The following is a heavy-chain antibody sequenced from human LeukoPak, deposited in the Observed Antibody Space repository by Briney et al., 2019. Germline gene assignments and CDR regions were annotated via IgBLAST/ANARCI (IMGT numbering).Heavy chain of an antibody. CDR1: GGSISSSSYY. J-gene: IGHJ5*02. CDR2: IYYSGST. D-gene: IGHD6-25*01. CDR3: ARLAGQRVWFDP. V-gene: IGHV4-39*01. Sequence: PSETLSLTCTVSGGSISSSSYYWGWIRQPPGKGLEWIGSIYYSGSTYYNPSLKSRVTISVDTSKNQFSLKLSSVTAADTAVYYCARLAGQRVWFDPWGQGTLVTVSS.